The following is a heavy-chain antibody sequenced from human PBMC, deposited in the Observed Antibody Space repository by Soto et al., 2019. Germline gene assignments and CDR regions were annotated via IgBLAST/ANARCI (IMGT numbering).Heavy chain of an antibody. CDR3: AKDVGEMDTIDY. V-gene: IGHV3-30*18. CDR2: ISYDGSNK. J-gene: IGHJ4*02. D-gene: IGHD5-18*01. CDR1: GFTFSSYG. Sequence: QVQLVESGGGVVQPGRSLRLSCAASGFTFSSYGMHWVRQAPGKGLEWVAVISYDGSNKYYADSVKGRFTISRDNSKKTLYLQMNSLRAEDTAVYYCAKDVGEMDTIDYWGQGTLVTVSS.